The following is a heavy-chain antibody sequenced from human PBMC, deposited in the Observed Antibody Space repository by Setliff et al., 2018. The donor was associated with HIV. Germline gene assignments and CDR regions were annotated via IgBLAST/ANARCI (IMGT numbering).Heavy chain of an antibody. V-gene: IGHV3-7*03. CDR1: GFTFSSYW. Sequence: GGSLRLSCAASGFTFSSYWMSWVRQAPGKGLDWVANIKQDGSEKYYVDSVRGRFTISRDNAKNSLYLQMNSLRAEDTAVYYCASHFGYCSSTSCEGYWGQGALVTVSS. CDR3: ASHFGYCSSTSCEGY. CDR2: IKQDGSEK. J-gene: IGHJ4*02. D-gene: IGHD2-2*01.